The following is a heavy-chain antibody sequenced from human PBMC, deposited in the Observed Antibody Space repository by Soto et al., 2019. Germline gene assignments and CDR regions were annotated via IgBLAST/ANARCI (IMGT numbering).Heavy chain of an antibody. CDR2: IRCKAYGGTT. CDR3: TIYYDYVWGSSSSFDP. D-gene: IGHD3-16*01. CDR1: GFTFGDYA. V-gene: IGHV3-49*03. J-gene: IGHJ5*02. Sequence: GGSLRLSCTASGFTFGDYAMSWFRQAPGKGLEWVGFIRCKAYGGTTEYAASVKGRFTISRDDSKSIAYLQMNSLKTEDTAVYYCTIYYDYVWGSSSSFDPWGQGTLVTVSS.